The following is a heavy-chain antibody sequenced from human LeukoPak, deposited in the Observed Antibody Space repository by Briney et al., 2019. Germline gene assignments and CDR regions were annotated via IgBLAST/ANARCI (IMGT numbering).Heavy chain of an antibody. CDR2: ISGSGGST. V-gene: IGHV3-23*01. CDR1: GFTFSSYG. Sequence: GGSLRLSCAASGFTFSSYGMSWVRQAPGKGLEWVSTISGSGGSTYYADSVKGRFTISRDNSKNTLYLQMNSLRAEDTAVYYCVRAAMKYYDILTGYDYYYDMDVWGKGTTVTISS. J-gene: IGHJ6*03. D-gene: IGHD3-9*01. CDR3: VRAAMKYYDILTGYDYYYDMDV.